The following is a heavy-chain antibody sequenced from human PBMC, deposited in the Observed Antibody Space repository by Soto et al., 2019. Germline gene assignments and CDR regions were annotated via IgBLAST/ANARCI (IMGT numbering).Heavy chain of an antibody. J-gene: IGHJ4*02. Sequence: VGYLSPSIAASGFSFSNAWLSWVRQAPLNVLEWVGLIKSKTDGGTTDYDATVKGRFNISRDDSKNTLYLQMNSLKTEETAVYYCTTDGYSSSWSTFDYWGQGTLVTINS. D-gene: IGHD6-13*01. CDR2: IKSKTDGGTT. CDR3: TTDGYSSSWSTFDY. CDR1: GFSFSNAW. V-gene: IGHV3-15*01.